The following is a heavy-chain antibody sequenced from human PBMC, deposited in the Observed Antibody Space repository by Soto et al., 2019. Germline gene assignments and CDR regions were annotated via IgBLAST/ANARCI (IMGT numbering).Heavy chain of an antibody. CDR2: ICWNDDK. D-gene: IGHD5-12*01. J-gene: IGHJ6*02. V-gene: IGHV2-5*01. CDR1: GFSLSTSGVG. CDR3: AHSFYSGYDPTLYYYYGMDV. Sequence: QITLKESGPTLVKPTQTLTLTCTFSGFSLSTSGVGVGWIRQPPGKALEWLALICWNDDKRYSPSLKSRLTITKDTSKNQVVLTMTNMDPVDTATYYCAHSFYSGYDPTLYYYYGMDVWGQGTTVTVSS.